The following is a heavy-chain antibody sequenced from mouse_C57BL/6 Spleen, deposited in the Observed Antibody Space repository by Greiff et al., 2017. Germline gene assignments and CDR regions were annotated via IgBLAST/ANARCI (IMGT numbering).Heavy chain of an antibody. J-gene: IGHJ1*03. D-gene: IGHD1-1*01. Sequence: EVKLMESEGGLVQPGSSMKLSCTASGFTFSDYYMAWVRQVPEKGLEWVANINYDGSSTYYLDSLKSRFIISRDNAKNILYLQMSSLKSEDTATYYCARVVLRYWYFDVWGTGTTVTVSS. CDR1: GFTFSDYY. CDR3: ARVVLRYWYFDV. CDR2: INYDGSST. V-gene: IGHV5-16*01.